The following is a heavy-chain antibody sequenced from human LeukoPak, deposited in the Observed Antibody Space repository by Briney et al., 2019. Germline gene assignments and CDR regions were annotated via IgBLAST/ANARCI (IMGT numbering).Heavy chain of an antibody. V-gene: IGHV3-9*01. D-gene: IGHD3-22*01. CDR2: ISWNSGSV. CDR1: GFTFDDYA. CDR3: AKGKRSGYYYVELDY. Sequence: GGSLRLSCAASGFTFDDYAMHWVRQAPGKGLEWVSGISWNSGSVGYADSVKGRFTISRDNAKNSLYLQMNSLRAEDTALYYCAKGKRSGYYYVELDYWGQGTLVTVSS. J-gene: IGHJ4*02.